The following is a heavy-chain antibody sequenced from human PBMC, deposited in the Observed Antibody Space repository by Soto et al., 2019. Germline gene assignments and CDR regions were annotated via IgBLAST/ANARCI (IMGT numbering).Heavy chain of an antibody. V-gene: IGHV3-33*01. Sequence: GGSLRLSCAASGFTFSTYGMHWVRQAPGKGLEWVAIIWDNGRDKYYVDSVKGRFTISRDNSKNALYLQMNNLRAEDTAVYFCARAEQQLASYYYGMDVWGQGTTVTVS. CDR2: IWDNGRDK. J-gene: IGHJ6*02. D-gene: IGHD6-13*01. CDR3: ARAEQQLASYYYGMDV. CDR1: GFTFSTYG.